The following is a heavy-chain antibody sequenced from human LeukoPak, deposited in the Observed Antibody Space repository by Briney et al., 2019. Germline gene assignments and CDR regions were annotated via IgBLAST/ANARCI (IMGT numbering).Heavy chain of an antibody. CDR2: IYSGGST. D-gene: IGHD3-22*01. V-gene: IGHV3-53*01. CDR1: GFTVSSYY. Sequence: PGGSLRLSCAASGFTVSSYYMNWVRQAPGKGLEWVSVIYSGGSTYYADSVKGRFTISRDNSKNTLYLQMNSLRAEDTAVYYCARDKRYYDSSGYAPGVGFDYWGQGTLVTVSS. CDR3: ARDKRYYDSSGYAPGVGFDY. J-gene: IGHJ4*02.